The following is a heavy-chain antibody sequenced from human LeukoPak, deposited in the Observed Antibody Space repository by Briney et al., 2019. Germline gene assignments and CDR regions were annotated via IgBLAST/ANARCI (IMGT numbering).Heavy chain of an antibody. CDR3: ANRYYMEV. V-gene: IGHV3-30*02. CDR1: GFTFSTYG. J-gene: IGHJ6*03. Sequence: GGSLRLSCTASGFTFSTYGMHWVRHGPGKGLEWVAFIRDDGSDKYYADSVKGRFTISRDNSKSTLYLQMNSPRAEDTAVYYCANRYYMEVWGKGTTVTISS. CDR2: IRDDGSDK.